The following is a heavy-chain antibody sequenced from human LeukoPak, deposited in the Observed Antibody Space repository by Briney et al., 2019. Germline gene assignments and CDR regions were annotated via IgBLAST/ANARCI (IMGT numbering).Heavy chain of an antibody. CDR1: GASISSGNYY. V-gene: IGHV4-61*02. CDR2: LHTTGGT. J-gene: IGHJ5*02. D-gene: IGHD3-22*01. Sequence: PSETLSLTCIVSGASISSGNYYWTWIRQPAGKGLEWIGRLHTTGGTNYNPSLKSRVTISVDTSKNQFSLKLSSVTAADTAVYYCARIDHYYDSSGTGGTGWFDPWGQGTLVTVSS. CDR3: ARIDHYYDSSGTGGTGWFDP.